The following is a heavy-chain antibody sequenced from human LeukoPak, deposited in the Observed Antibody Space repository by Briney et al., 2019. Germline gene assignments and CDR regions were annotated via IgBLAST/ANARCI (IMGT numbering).Heavy chain of an antibody. V-gene: IGHV3-11*04. CDR2: ISTSGNSI. CDR1: GFTFSDYY. CDR3: ARDPYSGSYGNYYYYFMDV. J-gene: IGHJ6*03. Sequence: PGGSLRLSCAASGFTFSDYYMSWIRQAPGKGLEWVSYISTSGNSIYYADSVKGRFTISRDNAKNSLFLQMNSLRAEDTAVYYCARDPYSGSYGNYYYYFMDVWGKGTTVTISS. D-gene: IGHD1-26*01.